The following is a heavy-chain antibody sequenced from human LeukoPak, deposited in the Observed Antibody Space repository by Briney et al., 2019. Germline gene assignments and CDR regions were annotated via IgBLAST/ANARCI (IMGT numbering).Heavy chain of an antibody. CDR2: IRYDGSNK. CDR1: GFTFSSYG. J-gene: IGHJ6*03. D-gene: IGHD6-13*01. V-gene: IGHV3-30*02. CDR3: AKDLQQLVPYYYYYMDV. Sequence: GGSLRLSCAASGFTFSSYGMHWVRQAPGKGLEWVAFIRYDGSNKYYADSVKGRFTISRDNSKNTLYLQMNSLRAEDTAVYYCAKDLQQLVPYYYYYMDVWGKGTTVTISS.